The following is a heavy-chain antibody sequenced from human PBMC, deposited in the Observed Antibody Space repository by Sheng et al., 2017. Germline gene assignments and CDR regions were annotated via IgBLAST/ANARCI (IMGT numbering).Heavy chain of an antibody. D-gene: IGHD3-22*01. CDR1: GYTFTSYD. Sequence: QVQLVQSGAEVKKPGASVKVSCKASGYTFTSYDINWVRQATGQGLEWMGWMNPNSGNTGYAQKFQGRVTITRNTSISTAYMELSSLRSEDTAVYYCARAYYYDSSGYFYYYGMDVWGQGTTVTVSS. CDR3: ARAYYYDSSGYFYYYGMDV. V-gene: IGHV1-8*03. J-gene: IGHJ6*02. CDR2: MNPNSGNT.